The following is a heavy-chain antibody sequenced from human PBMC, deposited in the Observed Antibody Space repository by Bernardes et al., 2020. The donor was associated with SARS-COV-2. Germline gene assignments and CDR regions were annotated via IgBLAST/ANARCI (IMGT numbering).Heavy chain of an antibody. Sequence: GSLRLSCAASGFTVSSNYMSWVRQAPGKGLEWVSVIYSGGSTYYADSVKGRFTISRDNSKNTLYLQMNSLRAEDTAVYYCARFYDSSRSHFDYWGQGTLVTVSS. CDR2: IYSGGST. J-gene: IGHJ4*02. CDR1: GFTVSSNY. D-gene: IGHD3-22*01. V-gene: IGHV3-53*01. CDR3: ARFYDSSRSHFDY.